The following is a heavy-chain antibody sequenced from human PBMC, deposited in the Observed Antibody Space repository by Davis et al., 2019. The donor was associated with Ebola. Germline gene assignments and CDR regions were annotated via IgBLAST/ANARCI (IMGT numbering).Heavy chain of an antibody. CDR1: GFTFTSSA. J-gene: IGHJ6*02. D-gene: IGHD6-6*01. CDR2: IVVGNGNT. V-gene: IGHV1-58*01. Sequence: SVKVSCKASGFTFTSSAVQWVRQARGQRLEWIGWIVVGNGNTNYAQKFQGRVTITADESTSTAYMELSSLRSEDTAVYYCASRKYSSSFYYYYGMDVWGQGTTVTVSS. CDR3: ASRKYSSSFYYYYGMDV.